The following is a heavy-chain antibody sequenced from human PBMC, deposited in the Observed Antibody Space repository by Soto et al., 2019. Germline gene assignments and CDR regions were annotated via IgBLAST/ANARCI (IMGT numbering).Heavy chain of an antibody. CDR3: ARRPGIAVAGDNWFDP. CDR2: ISSSSSTI. CDR1: GFTFSSYS. D-gene: IGHD6-19*01. V-gene: IGHV3-48*02. Sequence: EVQLVESGGGLVQPGGSLRLSCAASGFTFSSYSMNWVRQAPGKGLEGVSYISSSSSTIYYADSVKGRFTISRDNAKNSLYLQMNSLRDEDTAVYYCARRPGIAVAGDNWFDPWGQGTLVTVSS. J-gene: IGHJ5*02.